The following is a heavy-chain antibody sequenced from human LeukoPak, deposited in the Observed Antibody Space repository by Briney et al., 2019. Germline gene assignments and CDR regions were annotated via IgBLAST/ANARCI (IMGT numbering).Heavy chain of an antibody. CDR1: GYTFTSYD. D-gene: IGHD3-3*01. CDR2: MNPNSGNT. Sequence: ASVKVSCKASGYTFTSYDINWVRQATGQGLEWMGWMNPNSGNTGYAQKFQGRVTMTRNTSISTAYMELSSLRSEDTAVYYCARGRSKRFLEWLSIYYFDYWGQGTLVTVPS. J-gene: IGHJ4*02. CDR3: ARGRSKRFLEWLSIYYFDY. V-gene: IGHV1-8*01.